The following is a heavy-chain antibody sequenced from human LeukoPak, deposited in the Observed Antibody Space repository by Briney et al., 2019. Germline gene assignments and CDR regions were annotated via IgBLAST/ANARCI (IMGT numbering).Heavy chain of an antibody. CDR2: ISGSDGST. Sequence: GGSLRLSCAASGFTFSSYAMSWVRQALGKGLEWVSAISGSDGSTYYADSVKGRFTISRDNSKNTLYLQMNSLRAEDTAVYYCAKLWDMEYYYGMDVWGKGTTVTVSS. CDR1: GFTFSSYA. D-gene: IGHD2-15*01. J-gene: IGHJ6*04. V-gene: IGHV3-23*01. CDR3: AKLWDMEYYYGMDV.